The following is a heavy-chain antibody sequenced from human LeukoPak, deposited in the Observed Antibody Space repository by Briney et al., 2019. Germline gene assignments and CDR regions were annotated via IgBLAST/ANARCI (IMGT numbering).Heavy chain of an antibody. J-gene: IGHJ3*01. CDR2: IYPGDSGP. CDR1: GYSFTSYC. Sequence: ESLKISCKVSGYSFTSYCIGWVRQMPGKGVEWMGIIYPGDSGPTYSPSFQGQVTISVDKSINTAYLQWSSLQASDTAMYYCGMSGDRIPLQDDVFDVWGQGTMVTVS. D-gene: IGHD1-26*01. CDR3: GMSGDRIPLQDDVFDV. V-gene: IGHV5-51*01.